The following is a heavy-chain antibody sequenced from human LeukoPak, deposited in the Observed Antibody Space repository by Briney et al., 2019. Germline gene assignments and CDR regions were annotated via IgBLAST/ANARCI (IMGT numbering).Heavy chain of an antibody. CDR3: ARLGSAYPSSRIDH. V-gene: IGHV4-39*01. Sequence: SETPSLTCTVSGGSVSSSTNYWGWIRQPPGKGLEWIGSIYYSGSTYYKSSLKSRVTIFIDTSNNRLSLRLSSVTAADTAVYYRARLGSAYPSSRIDHWGQGTLVTVSS. CDR1: GGSVSSSTNY. D-gene: IGHD3-22*01. J-gene: IGHJ4*02. CDR2: IYYSGST.